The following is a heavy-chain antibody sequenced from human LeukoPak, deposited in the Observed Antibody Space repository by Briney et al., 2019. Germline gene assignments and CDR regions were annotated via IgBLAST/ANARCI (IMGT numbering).Heavy chain of an antibody. CDR3: ARLRIGVTYYYYAMDV. CDR2: IYYSGST. D-gene: IGHD3-10*01. CDR1: SGSISSYY. Sequence: SETLSLTCTVSSGSISSYYWSWIRQPPGKGLEWIGYIYYSGSTHYNPSLKSRVTISVDTSKNQFSLKLTSVTAADTAVYYCARLRIGVTYYYYAMDVWGQGTTVTVSS. J-gene: IGHJ6*02. V-gene: IGHV4-59*08.